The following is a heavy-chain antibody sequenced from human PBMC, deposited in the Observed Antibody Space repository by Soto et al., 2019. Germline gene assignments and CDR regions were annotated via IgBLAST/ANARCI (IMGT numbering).Heavy chain of an antibody. J-gene: IGHJ6*02. CDR2: ISGYNGDA. CDR1: GYTFTRYG. Sequence: QGQLVQSGAEVKMPGASVKVSCKASGYTFTRYGISWVRQAHGQGHEWMGWISGYNGDANYAQRFQGRVSMTIDTSTTTAYMELRTLTSDDTAVYYCAKNGQPPYYYYGLDVWGQGTTVTVSS. CDR3: AKNGQPPYYYYGLDV. V-gene: IGHV1-18*01. D-gene: IGHD2-8*01.